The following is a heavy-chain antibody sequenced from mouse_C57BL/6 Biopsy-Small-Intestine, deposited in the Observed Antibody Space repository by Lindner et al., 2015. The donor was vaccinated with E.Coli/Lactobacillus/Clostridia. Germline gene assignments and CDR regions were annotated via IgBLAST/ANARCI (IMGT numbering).Heavy chain of an antibody. V-gene: IGHV1-9*01. CDR1: GYTFTGYW. CDR2: ILPGSGST. CDR3: ARRKSYYYGSSYAHWYFDV. J-gene: IGHJ1*03. Sequence: QLQESGAELMKPGASVKPSCKATGYTFTGYWIEWVKQRPGHGLEWIGEILPGSGSTNYNEKFKGKATFTADTSSNTAYMQLSSLTTEDSAIYYCARRKSYYYGSSYAHWYFDVWGTGTTVTVSS. D-gene: IGHD1-1*01.